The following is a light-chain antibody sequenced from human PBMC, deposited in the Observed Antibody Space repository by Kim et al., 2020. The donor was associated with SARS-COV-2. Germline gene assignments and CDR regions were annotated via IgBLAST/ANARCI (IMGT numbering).Light chain of an antibody. CDR2: DVS. J-gene: IGLJ2*01. Sequence: SVTTACTATSSDVGGYNYVSWYQQHPRKAPKLMIYDVSKRPSGVPDRFSGSKSGNTASLTVSGLQAEDEADYYCCSYAGSYTRAVFGGGTQLTVL. V-gene: IGLV2-11*01. CDR3: CSYAGSYTRAV. CDR1: SSDVGGYNY.